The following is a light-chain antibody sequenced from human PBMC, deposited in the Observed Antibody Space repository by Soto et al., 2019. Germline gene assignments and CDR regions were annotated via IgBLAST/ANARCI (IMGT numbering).Light chain of an antibody. CDR1: KLGDKY. CDR3: QAWDTSTVV. V-gene: IGLV3-1*01. Sequence: SYELTQPPSVSVSPGQTASITCSGYKLGDKYACWYQQKPGQSPVLVIYQDNKRPSGIPERFSGSNSGNTATLTISETQAIDEADYYCQAWDTSTVVFGGGTQLTVL. CDR2: QDN. J-gene: IGLJ2*01.